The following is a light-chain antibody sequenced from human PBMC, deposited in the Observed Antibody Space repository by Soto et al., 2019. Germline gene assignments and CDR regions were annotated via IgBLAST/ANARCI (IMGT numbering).Light chain of an antibody. CDR3: SSYRAHRTLEV. J-gene: IGLJ1*01. Sequence: QSALTQPDSVSASLGESITISCTGTNTDIGGYNYVSWYQQHPGKAPKLVIYDVTSRPSGIPNRFSGSKSGFTASLTISGLQADDDAHYFRSSYRAHRTLEVFGTGTKVTDL. CDR1: NTDIGGYNY. V-gene: IGLV2-14*03. CDR2: DVT.